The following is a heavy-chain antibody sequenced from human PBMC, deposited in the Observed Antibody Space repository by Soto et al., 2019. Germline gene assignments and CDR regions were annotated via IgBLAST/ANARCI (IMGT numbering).Heavy chain of an antibody. V-gene: IGHV3-30-3*01. Sequence: QVQLVESGGGVVQPGRSLRLSCAASGFTFSSYAMHWVRQAPGKGLEWVAGISYDGSNKYYADSVKGRFTISRDNSKNTLYLQMNSLRAEDTAVYYCARDPVAYCGGDCRTFDYWGQGTLVTVSS. CDR3: ARDPVAYCGGDCRTFDY. CDR1: GFTFSSYA. J-gene: IGHJ4*02. CDR2: ISYDGSNK. D-gene: IGHD2-21*02.